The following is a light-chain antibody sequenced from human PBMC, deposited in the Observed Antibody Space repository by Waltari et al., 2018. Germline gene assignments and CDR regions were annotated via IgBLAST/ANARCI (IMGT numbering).Light chain of an antibody. V-gene: IGKV1-39*01. CDR1: QTIDRD. Sequence: DIKMTQSPSSLSASVVDRVTLTCPASQTIDRDLNWYHQKPGKAPKLLIYAASTLQSAVPSRFSGSGSGTDFTLTIIGLQREDFDTYVCQHSYRSPWTSGQGTRVDIK. CDR2: AAS. CDR3: QHSYRSPWT. J-gene: IGKJ1*01.